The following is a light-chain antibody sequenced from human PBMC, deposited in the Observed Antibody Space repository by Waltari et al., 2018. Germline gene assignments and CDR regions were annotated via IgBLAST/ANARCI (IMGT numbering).Light chain of an antibody. CDR1: SSNIGAGYD. Sequence: QSVLTQPPSLSGAPGERVTISCTGSSSNIGAGYDVRWDQQLPGTAPKLLIYGNVHRPSEVPDRFSGSKSGTTASLAITGLQAEDEADYYCQSYDSLSDPYVFGTGTKVSVL. J-gene: IGLJ1*01. CDR2: GNV. V-gene: IGLV1-40*01. CDR3: QSYDSLSDPYV.